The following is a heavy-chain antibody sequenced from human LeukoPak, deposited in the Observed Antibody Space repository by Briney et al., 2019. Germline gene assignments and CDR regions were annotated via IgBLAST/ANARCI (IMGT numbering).Heavy chain of an antibody. J-gene: IGHJ4*02. CDR3: AKQYDSSGSY. CDR2: IYYSGST. D-gene: IGHD3-22*01. V-gene: IGHV4-39*01. CDR1: GGSFSGYN. Sequence: SETLSLTCAVYGGSFSGYNWAWIRQPPGKGLEWIGSIYYSGSTYYNPSLKSRVTISVDTSKNQFSLKLSSVTAADTAVYYCAKQYDSSGSYWGQGTLVTVSS.